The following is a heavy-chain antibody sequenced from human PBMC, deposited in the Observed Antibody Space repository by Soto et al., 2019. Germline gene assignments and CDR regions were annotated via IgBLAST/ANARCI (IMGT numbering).Heavy chain of an antibody. D-gene: IGHD2-2*01. V-gene: IGHV4-34*01. CDR3: ARDRYCSSTSCYYYYYYMDV. Sequence: QVQLQQWGAGLLKPSETLSLTCAVYGGSFSGYYWSWIRQPPGKGLEWIGEINHSGSTNYHPSLKGRVNISVDTAQNQFSLKLSSVDAADTAVYFWARDRYCSSTSCYYYYYYMDVWGKGTTVTVSS. CDR1: GGSFSGYY. J-gene: IGHJ6*03. CDR2: INHSGST.